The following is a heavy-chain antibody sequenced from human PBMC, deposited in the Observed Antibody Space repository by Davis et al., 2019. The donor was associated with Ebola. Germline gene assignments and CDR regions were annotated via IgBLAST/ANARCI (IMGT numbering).Heavy chain of an antibody. V-gene: IGHV1-18*01. Sequence: ASVKVSCKASGYTFTNYGISWVRQAPGQGLEWMGWISAYNGNTNYAQKLQGRVTMTTDTSTSTAYMELRSLRSDDTAVYYCARSLLWFGELPTYYFDYWGQGTLVTVSS. CDR3: ARSLLWFGELPTYYFDY. CDR2: ISAYNGNT. J-gene: IGHJ4*02. D-gene: IGHD3-10*01. CDR1: GYTFTNYG.